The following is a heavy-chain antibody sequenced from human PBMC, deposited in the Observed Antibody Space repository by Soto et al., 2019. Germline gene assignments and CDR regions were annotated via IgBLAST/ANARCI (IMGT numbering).Heavy chain of an antibody. CDR2: ISWDGGST. CDR3: AKDPYHYYYGMDV. CDR1: GFTFDDYT. J-gene: IGHJ6*02. Sequence: GGSLRLSCAASGFTFDDYTMLWVRQAPGKGLEWVSLISWDGGSTYYADSVKGRFTISRDNSKNSLYLQMNSLRTEDTALYYCAKDPYHYYYGMDVWGQGTTVTVSS. V-gene: IGHV3-43*01.